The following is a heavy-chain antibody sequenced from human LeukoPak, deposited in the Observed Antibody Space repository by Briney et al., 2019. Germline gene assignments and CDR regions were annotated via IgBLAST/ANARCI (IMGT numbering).Heavy chain of an antibody. J-gene: IGHJ4*02. CDR3: ARAYYGSGSFFDY. V-gene: IGHV4-34*01. CDR2: INHSGST. CDR1: GGSFSGYY. Sequence: SETLSLTCAVYGGSFSGYYWSWIRQPPGKGLEWIGEINHSGSTNYNPSLKSRVTISVDTSKNQFSLKLSSVTAADTAVYYCARAYYGSGSFFDYWGQGNPGHRLL. D-gene: IGHD3-10*01.